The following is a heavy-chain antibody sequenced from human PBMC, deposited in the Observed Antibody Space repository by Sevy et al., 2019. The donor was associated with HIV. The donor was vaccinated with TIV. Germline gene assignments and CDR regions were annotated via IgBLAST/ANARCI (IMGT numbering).Heavy chain of an antibody. D-gene: IGHD1-26*01. V-gene: IGHV3-30*03. CDR3: AIMQGGSYNYYGMDV. CDR2: ISFDGSDK. J-gene: IGHJ6*02. Sequence: GGSLRLSCAASGFTFSTYGIHWVRQAPGKGLEWVAVISFDGSDKYYADSVRGRCTISRDNSKNTLYLQMNSLRVEGTAIYYCAIMQGGSYNYYGMDVWGQGTTVTVSS. CDR1: GFTFSTYG.